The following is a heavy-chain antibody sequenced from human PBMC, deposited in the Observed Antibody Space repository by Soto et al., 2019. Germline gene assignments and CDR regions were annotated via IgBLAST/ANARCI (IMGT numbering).Heavy chain of an antibody. CDR2: IRSRANSYAT. D-gene: IGHD5-18*01. CDR1: GFTFSGPA. J-gene: IGHJ6*02. Sequence: PGGSLRLSCAASGFTFSGPAMHWVRQASGKGLEWVGRIRSRANSYATAYAASVKGRFTISRDDSKNTAYLQMNSLKTEDTAVYYCTRRGVDTAMAEMATQEAYYYYYGMDVWGQGTTVTVSS. CDR3: TRRGVDTAMAEMATQEAYYYYYGMDV. V-gene: IGHV3-73*01.